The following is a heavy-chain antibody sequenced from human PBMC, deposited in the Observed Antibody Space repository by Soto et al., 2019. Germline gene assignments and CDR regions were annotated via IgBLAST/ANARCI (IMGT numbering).Heavy chain of an antibody. J-gene: IGHJ4*02. D-gene: IGHD5-18*01. CDR2: IYYSGST. CDR3: ASVDTAMVTSYYFDY. CDR1: GGSISSGGYY. V-gene: IGHV4-31*03. Sequence: TLSLTCTVSGGSISSGGYYWSWIRQHPGKGLEWIGYIYYSGSTYYNPSLKSRVTISVDTSKNQFPLKLSSVTAADTAVYYCASVDTAMVTSYYFDYWGQGTLVTVSS.